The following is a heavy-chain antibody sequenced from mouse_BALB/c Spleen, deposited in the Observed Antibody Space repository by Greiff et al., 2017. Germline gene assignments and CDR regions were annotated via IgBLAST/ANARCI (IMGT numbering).Heavy chain of an antibody. Sequence: EVQLVESGGGLVQPGGSLKLSCAASGFTFSSYTMSWVRQTPEKRLEWVAYISNGGGSTYYPDTVKGRFTISRDNAKNTLYLQMSSLKSEDTAMYYCARQGLYYFDYWGQGTTLTVSS. J-gene: IGHJ2*01. V-gene: IGHV5-12-2*01. D-gene: IGHD3-2*02. CDR2: ISNGGGST. CDR3: ARQGLYYFDY. CDR1: GFTFSSYT.